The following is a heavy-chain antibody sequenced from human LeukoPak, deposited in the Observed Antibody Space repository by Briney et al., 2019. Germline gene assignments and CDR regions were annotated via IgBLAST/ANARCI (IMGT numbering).Heavy chain of an antibody. D-gene: IGHD6-19*01. CDR3: ARVKVSSGWSYYYYYGMDV. CDR1: GYTFTSYD. V-gene: IGHV1-8*01. J-gene: IGHJ6*02. CDR2: MNPNSGNT. Sequence: ASVKVSCKASGYTFTSYDINWVRQATGQGLEWMGWMNPNSGNTGYAQKFQGRVTMTRNTSISTAYMELSSLRSEDTAVYYCARVKVSSGWSYYYYYGMDVWGQGTTVTVSS.